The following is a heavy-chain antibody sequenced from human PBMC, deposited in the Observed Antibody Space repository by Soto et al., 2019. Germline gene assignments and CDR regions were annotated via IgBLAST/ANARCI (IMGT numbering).Heavy chain of an antibody. J-gene: IGHJ4*02. Sequence: PGGALRLPWVVSGVTLSRHSKNWFRQAPGKGLEWVANIKQDGSGKYYVDSAKGRFTISRDNAKNSLYLQMNSLSAEDTAIYYCAPSRTLAYWGQRTMVLVSS. CDR2: IKQDGSGK. CDR1: GVTLSRHS. CDR3: APSRTLAY. D-gene: IGHD6-13*01. V-gene: IGHV3-7*02.